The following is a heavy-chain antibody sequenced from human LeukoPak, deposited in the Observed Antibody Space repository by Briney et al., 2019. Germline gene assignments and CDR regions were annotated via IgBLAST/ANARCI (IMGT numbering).Heavy chain of an antibody. CDR2: INSDGSST. D-gene: IGHD1-14*01. Sequence: SGGSLRLSCTASAFSFTTYEMNWVRQAPGKGLVWVSRINSDGSSTSYADSVKGRFTISRDNAKNTLYLQMNSLRAEDTAVYYCARDGSYTYAFDIWGQGTMVTVSS. CDR1: AFSFTTYE. J-gene: IGHJ3*02. CDR3: ARDGSYTYAFDI. V-gene: IGHV3-74*01.